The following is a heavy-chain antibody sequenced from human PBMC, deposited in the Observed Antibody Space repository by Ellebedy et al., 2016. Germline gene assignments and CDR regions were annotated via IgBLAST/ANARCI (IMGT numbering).Heavy chain of an antibody. CDR2: ISNRGNGYTT. CDR1: GSSFSDQY. D-gene: IGHD6-19*01. J-gene: IGHJ3*02. V-gene: IGHV3-72*01. CDR3: TRGYSGLSIYAFDI. Sequence: GESLKISCVASGSSFSDQYMDWVRQAPGTGLEWVGRISNRGNGYTTEYAASVKGRFTISRDDTKNTLYLQMNSLKTEDTAVYHCTRGYSGLSIYAFDIWGHGTMVTVSS.